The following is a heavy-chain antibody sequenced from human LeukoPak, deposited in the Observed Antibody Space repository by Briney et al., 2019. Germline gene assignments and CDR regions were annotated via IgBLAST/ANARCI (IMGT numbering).Heavy chain of an antibody. V-gene: IGHV6-1*01. CDR3: AKSDAFLEYFDNVDA. D-gene: IGHD3-3*01. CDR2: TYYRSKWYN. J-gene: IGHJ5*02. Sequence: SQTLSLTCAISGDSVSSNSAAWNWIRQSPSRGLQWLGRTYYRSKWYNDYAVSVKSRITINPDTSKNQFSLQLNSVTPEDTAVYYCAKSDAFLEYFDNVDAWGQGTLVTVSS. CDR1: GDSVSSNSAA.